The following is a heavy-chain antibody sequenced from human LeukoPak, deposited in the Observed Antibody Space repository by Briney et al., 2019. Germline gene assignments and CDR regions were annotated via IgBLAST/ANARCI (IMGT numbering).Heavy chain of an antibody. V-gene: IGHV4-34*01. CDR2: INHSGST. D-gene: IGHD6-13*01. CDR1: GGSFSGYY. CDR3: ARGPRQHLVRYYYYMDV. Sequence: SETLSLTCAVYGGSFSGYYWTWICQPPGKGLEWIGEINHSGSTNYNPSLKSRVTISVDTSKNQLSLKLSSVTAADKAVYFCARGPRQHLVRYYYYMDVWGKGTTVTVSS. J-gene: IGHJ6*03.